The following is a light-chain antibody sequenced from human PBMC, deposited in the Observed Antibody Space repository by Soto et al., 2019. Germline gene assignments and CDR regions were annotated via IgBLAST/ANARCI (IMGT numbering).Light chain of an antibody. CDR2: DAS. Sequence: DTQMTQSPSTLSASVGDRVTITCRASQSISSWLAWYQQKPGKAPKLLIFDASSLESGVPSRFSGSGSATEFTLTISSLQPDDFATYYCQQYSTYPWTFGQGTKVDIK. V-gene: IGKV1-5*01. CDR1: QSISSW. CDR3: QQYSTYPWT. J-gene: IGKJ1*01.